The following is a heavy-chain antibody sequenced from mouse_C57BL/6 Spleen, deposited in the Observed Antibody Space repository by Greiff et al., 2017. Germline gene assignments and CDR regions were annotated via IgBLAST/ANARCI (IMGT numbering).Heavy chain of an antibody. CDR3: ARRGGYYGNYVFDY. CDR2: IDPSDSYT. Sequence: QVQLKQPGAELVMPGASVKLSCKASGYTFTSYWMHWVKQRPGQGLEWIGEIDPSDSYTNYNQKFKGKSTLTVDKSSSTAYMQLSSLTSEDSAVYYCARRGGYYGNYVFDYWGQGTTLTVSS. V-gene: IGHV1-69*01. J-gene: IGHJ2*01. CDR1: GYTFTSYW. D-gene: IGHD2-1*01.